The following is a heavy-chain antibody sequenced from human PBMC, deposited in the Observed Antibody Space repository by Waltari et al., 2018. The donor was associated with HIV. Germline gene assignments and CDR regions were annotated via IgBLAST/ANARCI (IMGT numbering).Heavy chain of an antibody. J-gene: IGHJ4*02. CDR2: IKSKTDGGTT. V-gene: IGHV3-15*01. Sequence: EVQLVESGGGLVNPGGSLGLSCAASGFPFSNARMSWARQAPGKGLEWVGRIKSKTDGGTTDYAAPVKGRFTISRDDSKNTLYLQMNSLKTEDTAVYYCTTDRGQLWPRLFDYWGQGTLVTVSS. CDR1: GFPFSNAR. CDR3: TTDRGQLWPRLFDY. D-gene: IGHD5-18*01.